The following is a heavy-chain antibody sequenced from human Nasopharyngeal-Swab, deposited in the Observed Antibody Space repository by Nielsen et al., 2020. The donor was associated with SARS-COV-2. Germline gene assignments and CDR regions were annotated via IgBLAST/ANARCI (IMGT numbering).Heavy chain of an antibody. CDR3: ARPGWEPYTYYYYGMDV. V-gene: IGHV7-4-1*02. CDR1: GYTFTSYA. D-gene: IGHD1-26*01. Sequence: ASVKASCKASGYTFTSYAMNWVRQAPGQGLEWMGWINTNTGNPTYAQGFTGRFVFSSDTSVSTAYLQISSLKAEDTAVYYCARPGWEPYTYYYYGMDVWGQGTTVTVSS. CDR2: INTNTGNP. J-gene: IGHJ6*02.